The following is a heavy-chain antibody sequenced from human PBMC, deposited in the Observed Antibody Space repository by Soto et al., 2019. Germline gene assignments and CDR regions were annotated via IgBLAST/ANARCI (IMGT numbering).Heavy chain of an antibody. D-gene: IGHD7-27*01. CDR3: ASQPHWARPFES. CDR1: GFLFRNYE. J-gene: IGHJ4*02. V-gene: IGHV3-48*03. CDR2: ISTSGSHI. Sequence: EVRLVESGGGLVKPGGSLRLSCVGSGFLFRNYEMNWVRQAPGKGLEWLSHISTSGSHISDADSVKGRFTISRYNTKHTLYLHMNRLRAEDTAVYYCASQPHWARPFESWGQATLVNVSS.